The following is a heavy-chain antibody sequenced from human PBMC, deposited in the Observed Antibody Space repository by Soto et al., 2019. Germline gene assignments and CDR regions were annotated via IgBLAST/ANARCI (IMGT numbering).Heavy chain of an antibody. CDR3: AGGTDGKKVAY. CDR2: FFYTGST. Sequence: QVQLQESGPGLVKSSETLSLTCTVSGGSVTSEHYYWNWIRQPPGKGLEWIGYFFYTGSTNYNPPLGSRLPMSVDVSKNHFSLGLNSVTAADTAVYYCAGGTDGKKVAYWGQGALVTVSS. CDR1: GGSVTSEHYY. D-gene: IGHD5-12*01. V-gene: IGHV4-61*03. J-gene: IGHJ4*02.